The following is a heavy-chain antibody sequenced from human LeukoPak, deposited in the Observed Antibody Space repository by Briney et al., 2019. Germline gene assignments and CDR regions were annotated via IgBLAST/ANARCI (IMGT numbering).Heavy chain of an antibody. J-gene: IGHJ5*02. D-gene: IGHD2-15*01. V-gene: IGHV1-2*02. CDR3: ARDWCSGGSCYRSNQNWFDP. Sequence: GASVKVSCKASGYTFTGYYMHWVRQAPGQGLEWRGWINPNSGGTNYAQKFQGRVTMTRDTSISTAYMELSRLRSDDTAVYYCARDWCSGGSCYRSNQNWFDPWGQGTLVTVSS. CDR1: GYTFTGYY. CDR2: INPNSGGT.